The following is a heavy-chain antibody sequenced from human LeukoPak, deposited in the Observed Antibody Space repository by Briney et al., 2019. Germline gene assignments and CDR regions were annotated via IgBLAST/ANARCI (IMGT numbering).Heavy chain of an antibody. J-gene: IGHJ4*02. D-gene: IGHD3-10*01. CDR3: AREATRGHYYFDY. CDR2: ISSSSSTI. V-gene: IGHV3-48*02. CDR1: GFTFSSYS. Sequence: GGSLRLSCAASGFTFSSYSRNWVRQAPGKGLEWVSYISSSSSTIYYADSVKGRFTISRDNAKNSLYLQMNSLRDEDTAVYYCAREATRGHYYFDYWGQGTLVTVSS.